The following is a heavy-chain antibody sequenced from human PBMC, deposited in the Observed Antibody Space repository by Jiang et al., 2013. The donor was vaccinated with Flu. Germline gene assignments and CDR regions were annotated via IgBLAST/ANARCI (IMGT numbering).Heavy chain of an antibody. CDR1: GGSVSSYS. CDR2: FETSGKT. V-gene: IGHV4-4*07. J-gene: IGHJ5*02. Sequence: GSGLVKPSETLSLDCTVSGGSVSSYSWSWIRQPIGKGLEWIGRFETSGKTNYNPSLRSRVSMSVDTSKNHFSLNLYSVTAADTAVYYCARDREYYWDTNGFSIWFDPWGQGTLVTVSS. CDR3: ARDREYYWDTNGFSIWFDP. D-gene: IGHD2-8*01.